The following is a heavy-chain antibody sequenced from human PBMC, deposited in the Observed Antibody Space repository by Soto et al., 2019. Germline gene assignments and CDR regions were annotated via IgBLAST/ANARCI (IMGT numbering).Heavy chain of an antibody. CDR3: ARISQGTYCRGGNCYSDY. CDR1: GFTFSSYW. CDR2: INGDGIST. V-gene: IGHV3-74*01. J-gene: IGHJ4*02. D-gene: IGHD2-15*01. Sequence: EVQLVESGGDLVQPGGSLRLSCAASGFTFSSYWMHWVRQDPEKGLVWVSRINGDGISTSYADSVKGRFTISRENAKATLYLHMNSLGAEDTAVYYCARISQGTYCRGGNCYSDYWGQGTLVTVSS.